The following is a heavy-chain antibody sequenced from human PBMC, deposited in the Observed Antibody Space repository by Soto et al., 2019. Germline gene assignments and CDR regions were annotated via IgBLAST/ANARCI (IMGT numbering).Heavy chain of an antibody. V-gene: IGHV4-59*01. D-gene: IGHD2-2*03. J-gene: IGHJ4*02. CDR3: AREGNLGRWIQPLDS. CDR2: IHYNGNT. Sequence: QVQLQVSGPGLEKPSETLSLTCTGYGDSISSYSWSWIRQPPGKELEWIGNIHYNGNTKYSPSLKSRVTMSVDTSKNHFSLKLISVTTADTAVYFCAREGNLGRWIQPLDSWGQGTLVTVSS. CDR1: GDSISSYS.